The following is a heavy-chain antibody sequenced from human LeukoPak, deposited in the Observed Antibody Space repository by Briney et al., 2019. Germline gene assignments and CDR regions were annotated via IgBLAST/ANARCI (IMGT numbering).Heavy chain of an antibody. CDR1: GGSISSSSYY. Sequence: SETLSLTCTVSGGSISSSSYYWGWIRQPPGKGLEWIGSIYYSGSTYYNPSLKSRVTISADTSKNQFSLKLSSVTAADTAVYYCARQPRLYYFDYWGQGTLVTVSS. V-gene: IGHV4-39*01. CDR3: ARQPRLYYFDY. J-gene: IGHJ4*02. CDR2: IYYSGST.